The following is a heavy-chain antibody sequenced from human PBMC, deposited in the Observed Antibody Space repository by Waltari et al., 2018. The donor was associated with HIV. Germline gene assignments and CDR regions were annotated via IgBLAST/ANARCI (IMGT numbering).Heavy chain of an antibody. CDR3: ARSGIVRGRKYELLGC. D-gene: IGHD1-26*01. CDR2: INSSKGNG. CDR1: CYNFPSYT. J-gene: IGHJ4*01. V-gene: IGHV1-3*01. Sequence: QVLLVQSGTEGKNPGASVTISCKTSCYNFPSYTVHWVRQAPGRGLAWMGWINSSKGNGRNSAGLQGRVTMTGDISASAAYGVWRRLTSAETAVYFCARSGIVRGRKYELLGCWGQGT.